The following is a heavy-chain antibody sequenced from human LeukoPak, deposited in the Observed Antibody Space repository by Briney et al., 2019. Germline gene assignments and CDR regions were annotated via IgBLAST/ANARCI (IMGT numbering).Heavy chain of an antibody. CDR2: INHSGST. CDR1: GFTFSRYE. V-gene: IGHV4-34*01. D-gene: IGHD5-24*01. CDR3: ARRVATKPKYCFDY. J-gene: IGHJ4*02. Sequence: PGGSLRLSCAASGFTFSRYEMNWVRQAPGKGLEWIGEINHSGSTNYNPSLKSRVTISVDTSKNQFSLKLSSVTAADTAVYYCARRVATKPKYCFDYWGQGSLVTVSS.